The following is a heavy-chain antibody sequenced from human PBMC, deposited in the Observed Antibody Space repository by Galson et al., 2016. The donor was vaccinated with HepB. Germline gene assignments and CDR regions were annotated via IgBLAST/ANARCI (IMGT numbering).Heavy chain of an antibody. CDR2: ISGSGSAT. D-gene: IGHD5-24*01. V-gene: IGHV3-23*01. CDR3: AKGLAERWLQLPSSGDY. CDR1: GFTFSAYA. J-gene: IGHJ4*02. Sequence: SLRLSCAASGFTFSAYAMSWVRQAPGKGPQWVAGISGSGSATYHADFVKGRFTISRDNFKNTLYLQMNSLRVEDTAVYYCAKGLAERWLQLPSSGDYWGQGTLVTVSS.